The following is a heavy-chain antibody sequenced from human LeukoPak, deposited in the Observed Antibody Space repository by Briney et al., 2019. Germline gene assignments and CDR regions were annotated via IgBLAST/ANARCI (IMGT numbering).Heavy chain of an antibody. J-gene: IGHJ4*02. V-gene: IGHV4-30-4*02. CDR3: ARDWAPGSRNSGYYH. CDR2: IYYSGST. D-gene: IGHD3-22*01. CDR1: GGSISSGDYY. Sequence: SETLSLTCTVSGGSISSGDYYWSWIRQPPGKGLEWIGYIYYSGSTYYNPSLKSRVTISVDTSKSQVSLELNSVSAADTAVYYCARDWAPGSRNSGYYHWGQGTLVIVSS.